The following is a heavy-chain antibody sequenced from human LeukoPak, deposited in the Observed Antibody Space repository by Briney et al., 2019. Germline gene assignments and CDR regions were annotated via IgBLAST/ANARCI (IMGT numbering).Heavy chain of an antibody. J-gene: IGHJ5*02. V-gene: IGHV4-34*01. CDR1: GGSFSGYY. Sequence: PSETLSLTCAVYGGSFSGYYWSWIRQPPGKGLEWIGEINHSGSTNYNPSLKSRVTISVDTSKNQFSLKLSSVTAADTAVYYCAAVAGISYNWFDPWGQGTLVTVSS. CDR2: INHSGST. CDR3: AAVAGISYNWFDP. D-gene: IGHD6-19*01.